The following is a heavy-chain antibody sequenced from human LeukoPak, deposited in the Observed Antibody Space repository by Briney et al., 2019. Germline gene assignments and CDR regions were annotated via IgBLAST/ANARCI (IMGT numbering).Heavy chain of an antibody. CDR3: ARDVYCSGGSCRLYAFDI. CDR2: MYTSGST. V-gene: IGHV4-61*02. J-gene: IGHJ3*02. CDR1: GASISSGSYY. Sequence: SETLSLTCTVSGASISSGSYYWSWIRQPPGKGLEGIVRMYTSGSTNYKSSLKSRVTISADTSKNQFSLKLNSVTDADTAVYYCARDVYCSGGSCRLYAFDIWGQGTLVTVSS. D-gene: IGHD2-15*01.